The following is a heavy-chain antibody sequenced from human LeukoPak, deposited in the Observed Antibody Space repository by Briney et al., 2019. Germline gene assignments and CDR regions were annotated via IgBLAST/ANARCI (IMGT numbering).Heavy chain of an antibody. CDR2: IYPDGSDS. CDR3: ARQTPGHYFDY. V-gene: IGHV5-51*01. CDR1: GYNFTNYW. J-gene: IGHJ4*02. Sequence: GESLKISCKGSGYNFTNYWIGWVRQMPGKGLEWMGIIYPDGSDSTYSPPLQGQVTISADKSIRTAYLQWSSLKASDTAMYYCARQTPGHYFDYWGQGTLVTVSP. D-gene: IGHD4-23*01.